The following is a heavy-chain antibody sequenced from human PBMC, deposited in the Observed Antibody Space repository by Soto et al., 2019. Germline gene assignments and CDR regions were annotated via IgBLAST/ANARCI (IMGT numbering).Heavy chain of an antibody. CDR2: INAGNGNT. Sequence: QVQLVQSGAEVKKPGASVKVSCKASGYTFTSYAMHWVRQAPGQRLEWMGWINAGNGNTKYSQKFQGRVTITRDTSGSTAYMELSSLRSEDKAVYYLARAQGGYSGSYRFDYWGQGTLVTVSS. J-gene: IGHJ4*02. V-gene: IGHV1-3*01. CDR1: GYTFTSYA. D-gene: IGHD1-26*01. CDR3: ARAQGGYSGSYRFDY.